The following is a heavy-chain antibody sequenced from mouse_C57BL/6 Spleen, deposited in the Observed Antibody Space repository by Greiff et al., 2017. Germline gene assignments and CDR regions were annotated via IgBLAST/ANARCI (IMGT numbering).Heavy chain of an antibody. CDR2: SSDGGSYT. V-gene: IGHV5-4*01. D-gene: IGHD1-1*01. CDR3: ARDGYYGSSYWFAY. CDR1: GFTFSSYA. Sequence: EVKVVESGGGLVKPGGSLKLSCAASGFTFSSYAMSWVRQTPEKRLEWVATSSDGGSYTYYPDNVKGRFTISRDNAKNNLYLQMSHLKSEDTAMYYCARDGYYGSSYWFAYWGQGTLVTVSA. J-gene: IGHJ3*01.